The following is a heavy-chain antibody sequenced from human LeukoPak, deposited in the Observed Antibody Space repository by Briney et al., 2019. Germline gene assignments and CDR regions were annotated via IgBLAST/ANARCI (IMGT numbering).Heavy chain of an antibody. V-gene: IGHV3-23*01. J-gene: IGHJ3*02. CDR3: AKPYGDYEGMGAFDI. Sequence: GGSLRFSCAASGFTFSSYAMSWVRQAPGKGLEWVSAISGSGGSTYYADSVKGRFTISRDNSKNTLYLQMNSLRAEDTAVYYCAKPYGDYEGMGAFDIWGQGTMVTVSS. CDR1: GFTFSSYA. D-gene: IGHD4-17*01. CDR2: ISGSGGST.